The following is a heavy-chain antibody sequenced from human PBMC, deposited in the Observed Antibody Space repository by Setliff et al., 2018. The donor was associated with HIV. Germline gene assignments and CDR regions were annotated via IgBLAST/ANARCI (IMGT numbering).Heavy chain of an antibody. V-gene: IGHV4-59*06. Sequence: PSETLSLTCTVSGDSISSYYWSWNRQHPGEGLEWIGYIYYSGSTYYYPSLKSRVTISVDTSKNQFSLKLSSVTAADTAVYYCARTRGGCMTASCPTSYYYYYMDVGGRGTVTVSS. CDR2: IYYSGST. D-gene: IGHD2-2*01. CDR1: GDSISSYY. J-gene: IGHJ6*03. CDR3: ARTRGGCMTASCPTSYYYYYMDV.